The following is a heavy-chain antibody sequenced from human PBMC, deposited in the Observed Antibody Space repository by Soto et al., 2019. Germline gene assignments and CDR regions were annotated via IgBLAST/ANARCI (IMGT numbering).Heavy chain of an antibody. CDR3: TRLRPLWFGELFPNY. Sequence: GGSLRLSCTASGFTFGDYAMSWVRQAPGKGLEWVGFIRSKAYGGTTEYAASVKGRFTISRDDSKSIAYLQMNSLKTEDTAVYYCTRLRPLWFGELFPNYWGQGTLVTVSS. J-gene: IGHJ4*02. CDR2: IRSKAYGGTT. CDR1: GFTFGDYA. V-gene: IGHV3-49*04. D-gene: IGHD3-10*01.